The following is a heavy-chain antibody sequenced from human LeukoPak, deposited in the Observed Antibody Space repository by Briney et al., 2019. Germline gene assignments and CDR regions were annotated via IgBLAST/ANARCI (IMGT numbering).Heavy chain of an antibody. CDR3: ARESVYCGGDCYSDY. Sequence: ASVKVSCKASGYTFISYDINWVRQATGQGLEWMGWMNPNSGNTDYAQKFQGRVTMTRDTSTSTVYMELSSLRSEDTAVYYCARESVYCGGDCYSDYWGQGTLVTVSS. D-gene: IGHD2-21*02. J-gene: IGHJ4*02. CDR1: GYTFISYD. V-gene: IGHV1-8*01. CDR2: MNPNSGNT.